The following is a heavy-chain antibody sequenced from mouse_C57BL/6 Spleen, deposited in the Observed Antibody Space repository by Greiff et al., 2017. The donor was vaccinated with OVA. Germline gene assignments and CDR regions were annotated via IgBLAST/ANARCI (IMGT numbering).Heavy chain of an antibody. D-gene: IGHD3-2*02. CDR1: GFTFSGYT. V-gene: IGHV5-9*01. CDR2: ISGGGGNT. CDR3: ARPQTAQATYAY. Sequence: EVHLVESGGGLVKPGGSLKLSCAASGFTFSGYTMSWVRQTPGKRLEWVATISGGGGNTYYQDSVKGRFTISRDNAKNTLYLQMRSLRSEATALYYCARPQTAQATYAYWGQGTLVTFSA. J-gene: IGHJ3*01.